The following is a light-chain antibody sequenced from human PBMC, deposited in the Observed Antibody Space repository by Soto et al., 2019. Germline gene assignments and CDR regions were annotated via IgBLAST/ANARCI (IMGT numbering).Light chain of an antibody. J-gene: IGLJ3*02. V-gene: IGLV2-11*01. CDR3: CSYAGTYTWV. CDR2: DVS. Sequence: QSALTQPRSVSGSPGQSVTISCTGTSSDVGGYNYVSWYQQHPGKAPKLMIYDVSKRPSGVPDRFSGSKSGNTASLTISGLQAEDEADYYYCSYAGTYTWVFGG. CDR1: SSDVGGYNY.